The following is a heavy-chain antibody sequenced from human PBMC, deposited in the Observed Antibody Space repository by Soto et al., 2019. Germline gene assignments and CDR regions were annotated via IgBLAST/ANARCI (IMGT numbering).Heavy chain of an antibody. J-gene: IGHJ6*02. CDR1: GFTFSSYA. CDR3: AKAPAASGMDV. CDR2: ISYDGSNK. D-gene: IGHD2-2*01. Sequence: QVQLVESGGGVVQPGRSLRLSFAASGFTFSSYAMHWVRQAPGKGLEWVAVISYDGSNKYYADSVKGRFTISRDNSKKTLYLQMNSLRAEDTAVYYCAKAPAASGMDVWGQGTTVTVSS. V-gene: IGHV3-30-3*01.